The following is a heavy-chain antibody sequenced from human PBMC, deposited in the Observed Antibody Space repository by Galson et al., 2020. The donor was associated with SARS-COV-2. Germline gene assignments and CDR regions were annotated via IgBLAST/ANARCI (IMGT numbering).Heavy chain of an antibody. J-gene: IGHJ4*02. Sequence: GESLKIPCAASGFNFSNYGKSWVRQAAGKGLEWVSAIRDSATSTFYADSVKGRFTISRDNSKNTMYLQMSSLRAEDTAIYYCAKGLTVTDTGPHDWGQGALVTVSS. CDR3: AKGLTVTDTGPHD. D-gene: IGHD6-19*01. CDR2: IRDSATST. V-gene: IGHV3-23*01. CDR1: GFNFSNYG.